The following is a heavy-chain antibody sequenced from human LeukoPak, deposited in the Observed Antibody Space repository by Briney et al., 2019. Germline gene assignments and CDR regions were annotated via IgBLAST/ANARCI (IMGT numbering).Heavy chain of an antibody. Sequence: PGGSLRLSCAASGFTVSRNYMSWVRQAPGKGLEWVSVSYSGGDTYYPDSVKGRFTVSRDNPKSTVYLQMNSLRAEDTAVYFCARSPVLDRNDWSFADWGQGTLVTVSS. CDR3: ARSPVLDRNDWSFAD. V-gene: IGHV3-53*01. CDR1: GFTVSRNY. J-gene: IGHJ4*02. D-gene: IGHD1-1*01. CDR2: SYSGGDT.